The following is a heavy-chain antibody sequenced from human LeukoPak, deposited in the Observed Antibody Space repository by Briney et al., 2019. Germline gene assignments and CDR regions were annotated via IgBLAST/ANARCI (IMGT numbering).Heavy chain of an antibody. CDR1: GFTFTNYA. Sequence: PGGSLRLSCAAYGFTFTNYAMTWVRQAPGKGLEWVSAISGCTGSTYYEDSVNGRVTISRDNSKNPLYLQLKSLRAEDTAVYYCAKTPGYYGSGSYGGTRLDYFDYWGQGTLVTVSS. D-gene: IGHD3-10*01. J-gene: IGHJ4*02. CDR3: AKTPGYYGSGSYGGTRLDYFDY. CDR2: ISGCTGST. V-gene: IGHV3-23*01.